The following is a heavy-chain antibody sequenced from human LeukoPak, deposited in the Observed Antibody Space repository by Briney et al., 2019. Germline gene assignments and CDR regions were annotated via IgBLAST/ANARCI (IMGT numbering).Heavy chain of an antibody. Sequence: VASVTVSCKASGYTFTSYGISWVRQAPGQGLGWMGWISAYNGNTNYAQKLQGRVTMTTDTSTSTAYMELRSLRSDDTAVYYCARGLFYCSSTSCSSGTPDWDYWGQGTLVTVSS. CDR1: GYTFTSYG. CDR2: ISAYNGNT. V-gene: IGHV1-18*01. D-gene: IGHD2-2*01. CDR3: ARGLFYCSSTSCSSGTPDWDY. J-gene: IGHJ4*02.